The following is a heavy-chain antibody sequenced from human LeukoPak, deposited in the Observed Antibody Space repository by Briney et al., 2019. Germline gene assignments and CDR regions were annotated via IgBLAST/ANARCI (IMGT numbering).Heavy chain of an antibody. CDR3: AKDKYYDILTGYYPGAFDI. CDR2: ISGSGGST. Sequence: GGSLRLSCAASGFTFSSYAMSWVRQAPGKGLEWVSAISGSGGSTYYADSVKGRFTISRDNSKNTLYLQMNSLRAEDTAVYYCAKDKYYDILTGYYPGAFDIWGQGTMVTVSS. CDR1: GFTFSSYA. D-gene: IGHD3-9*01. J-gene: IGHJ3*02. V-gene: IGHV3-23*01.